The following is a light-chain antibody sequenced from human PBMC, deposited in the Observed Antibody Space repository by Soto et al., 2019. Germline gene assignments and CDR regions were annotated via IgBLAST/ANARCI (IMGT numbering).Light chain of an antibody. CDR2: SAS. V-gene: IGKV1-39*01. Sequence: DIQMTQSPSSLSVSVGDRVTITCRASQNIGKSLNWYQLKSGKAPNLLIYSASTLQDGAPSRFSGGGSGTDFTLTINSLQPEDFATYSCQQSYNAPYTFGGGTMLEIK. J-gene: IGKJ4*01. CDR3: QQSYNAPYT. CDR1: QNIGKS.